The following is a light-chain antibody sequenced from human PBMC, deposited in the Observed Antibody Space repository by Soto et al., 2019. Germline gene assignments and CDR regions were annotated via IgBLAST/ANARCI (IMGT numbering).Light chain of an antibody. CDR1: RSDIGDYNY. CDR3: NSYTSVTTPHLV. CDR2: EVS. Sequence: QSALTQPASVSGSPGQSITISCTGSRSDIGDYNYVSWFQQHPGTAPKLIIFEVSNRPSGISDRFSGSKSGNTASLTISGLQPEDEADYYCNSYTSVTTPHLVFGRGTKLTVL. J-gene: IGLJ2*01. V-gene: IGLV2-14*01.